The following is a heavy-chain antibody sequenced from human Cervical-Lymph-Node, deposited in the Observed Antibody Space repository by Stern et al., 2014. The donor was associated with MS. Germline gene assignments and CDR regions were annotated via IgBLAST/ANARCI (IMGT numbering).Heavy chain of an antibody. V-gene: IGHV3-21*01. CDR1: GFTFSSYS. Sequence: EVQLVESGGGLVKPGGSLRLSCAASGFTFSSYSMNWVRQAPGKGLEWVSSISSGSSYTYYADSVKGRFTISRDNAKKSLYLQVNSLRAEDTAVYYCAREVVAGTPDSWGQGTLVTVSS. CDR2: ISSGSSYT. D-gene: IGHD6-19*01. J-gene: IGHJ4*02. CDR3: AREVVAGTPDS.